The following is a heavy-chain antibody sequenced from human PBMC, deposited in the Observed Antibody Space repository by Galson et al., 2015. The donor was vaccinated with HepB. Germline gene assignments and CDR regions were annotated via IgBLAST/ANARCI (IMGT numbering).Heavy chain of an antibody. V-gene: IGHV3-30*02. D-gene: IGHD3-10*01. CDR2: IRYDGSYK. CDR1: GFTFSNYG. J-gene: IGHJ4*02. CDR3: AKGPPFGALES. Sequence: SLRLSCAASGFTFSNYGMHWVRQAPGKGLEWMTFIRYDGSYKYYADSVKGRFTISRDNSKNTLYLQMNSLRPEDTAAYFCAKGPPFGALESWGQGTLVTVSS.